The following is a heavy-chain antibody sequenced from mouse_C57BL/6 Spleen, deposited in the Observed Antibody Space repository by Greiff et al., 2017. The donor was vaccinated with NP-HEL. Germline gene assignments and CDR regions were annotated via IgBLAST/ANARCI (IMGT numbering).Heavy chain of an antibody. CDR2: IYPGSGNT. CDR3: AGGNYEYFDV. J-gene: IGHJ1*03. Sequence: VKPGASVKISCKASGYSFTSYYIHWVKQRPGQGLEWIGWIYPGSGNTKYNEKFKGKATLTADTSSSTAYMQLSSLTSEDSAVYYCAGGNYEYFDVWGTGTTGTVSS. V-gene: IGHV1-66*01. CDR1: GYSFTSYY. D-gene: IGHD2-1*01.